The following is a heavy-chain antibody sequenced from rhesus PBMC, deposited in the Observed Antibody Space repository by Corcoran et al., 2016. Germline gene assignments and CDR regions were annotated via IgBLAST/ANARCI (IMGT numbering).Heavy chain of an antibody. CDR1: GFSISTTGTG. Sequence: QVTLKESGPALVKPTQPLTLTCTFSGFSISTTGTGVGWIRPPPGKALEWLASIFWNDSKYYTTSLKSRLTISKDTSKNQVALTMTNMDPVDTATYYCARVEGWGKWYFDIWGPGTPITISS. CDR3: ARVEGWGKWYFDI. D-gene: IGHD3-34*01. V-gene: IGHV2-95*01. CDR2: IFWNDSK. J-gene: IGHJ2*01.